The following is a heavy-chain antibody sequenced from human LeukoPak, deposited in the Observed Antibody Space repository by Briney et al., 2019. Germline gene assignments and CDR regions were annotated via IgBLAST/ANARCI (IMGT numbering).Heavy chain of an antibody. CDR2: ISGSGDRT. J-gene: IGHJ5*02. Sequence: PGGSLRLSCAASGIPLRSYAVSWVRQAPGKGLEWVSAISGSGDRTYYADSVKGRFTISRDNSKNTLYLQMNSLRDEDTAIYYCAKDAIAVALGWLDPWGQGTLVTVS. D-gene: IGHD6-19*01. V-gene: IGHV3-23*01. CDR3: AKDAIAVALGWLDP. CDR1: GIPLRSYA.